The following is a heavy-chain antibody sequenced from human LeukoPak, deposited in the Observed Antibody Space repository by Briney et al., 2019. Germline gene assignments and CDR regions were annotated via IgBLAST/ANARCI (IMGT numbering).Heavy chain of an antibody. J-gene: IGHJ4*02. CDR3: ARLGIPG. CDR1: GYSISSGYY. D-gene: IGHD6-13*01. V-gene: IGHV4-38-2*02. CDR2: IYHSGST. Sequence: SETLSLTCTVSGYSISSGYYWGWIRQPPGKGLEWIGSIYHSGSTYYNPSLKSRVTISADTSKNQFSLKLSSVTAADTAVYYCARLGIPGWGQGTLVTVSS.